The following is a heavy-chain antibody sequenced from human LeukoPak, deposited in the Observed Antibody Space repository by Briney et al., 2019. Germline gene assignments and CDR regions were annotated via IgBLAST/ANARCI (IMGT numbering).Heavy chain of an antibody. CDR2: IYYSGST. J-gene: IGHJ4*02. V-gene: IGHV4-59*08. CDR1: GGSISSYY. Sequence: TSETLSLTCTVSGGSISSYYWSWIRQPPGKGLEWIGYIYYSGSTNYNPSLKSRVTISVDTSKNQFSLKLSSVTAADTAVYYCARHTPEGPFDYWGQGTLVTVSS. CDR3: ARHTPEGPFDY.